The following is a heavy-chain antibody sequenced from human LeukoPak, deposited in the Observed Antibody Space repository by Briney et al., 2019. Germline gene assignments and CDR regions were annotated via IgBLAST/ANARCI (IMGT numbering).Heavy chain of an antibody. CDR3: AGAATNGSAYNWFDP. CDR2: ISSSGSTI. CDR1: GFTFSDYY. Sequence: GGSLRLSCAASGFTFSDYYMSWIRQAPGEGLEWVSYISSSGSTIYYADSVKGRFTISRDNAKNSLYLQMNSLRAEDTAVYYCAGAATNGSAYNWFDPWGQGTLVTVSS. J-gene: IGHJ5*02. D-gene: IGHD3-10*01. V-gene: IGHV3-11*01.